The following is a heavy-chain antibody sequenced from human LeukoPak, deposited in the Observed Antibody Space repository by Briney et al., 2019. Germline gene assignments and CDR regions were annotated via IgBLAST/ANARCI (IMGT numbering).Heavy chain of an antibody. Sequence: GGSLRLSCAASGFTFSRSYMNWVRQAPGKGLVWVSRTNSDGSSTTYADSVKGRFTISRDNAKNTLYLQMNSLRAEDTAEYYCARVWGSDAFDIWGQGTMVTVSS. D-gene: IGHD3-16*01. CDR3: ARVWGSDAFDI. J-gene: IGHJ3*02. V-gene: IGHV3-74*01. CDR1: GFTFSRSY. CDR2: TNSDGSST.